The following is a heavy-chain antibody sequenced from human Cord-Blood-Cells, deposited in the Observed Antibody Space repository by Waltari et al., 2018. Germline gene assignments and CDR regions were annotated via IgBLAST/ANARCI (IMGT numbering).Heavy chain of an antibody. Sequence: EVQLVESGGGLVQPGGYLRLSCAASGFTFSSYWMSWVRQAPGKGLEWVANIKQDGSEKYYVDSVKGRFTISRDNAKNSLYLQMNSLRAEDTAVYYCASYYDILTGYDAFDIWGQGTMVTVSS. CDR2: IKQDGSEK. J-gene: IGHJ3*02. CDR1: GFTFSSYW. D-gene: IGHD3-9*01. CDR3: ASYYDILTGYDAFDI. V-gene: IGHV3-7*01.